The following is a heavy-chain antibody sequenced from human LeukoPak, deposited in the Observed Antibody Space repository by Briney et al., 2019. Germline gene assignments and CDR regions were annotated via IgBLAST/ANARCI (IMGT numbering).Heavy chain of an antibody. D-gene: IGHD6-19*01. J-gene: IGHJ4*02. Sequence: GESLKISFKGSGYRFTSYWIGWVRQMPGKGLEWMGIIYPGDSDTRYSPSFQGQVTISADKSISTAYLQWSSLKASDTAMYYCARGPSPFIAVAGANFDYWGQGTLVTVSS. CDR3: ARGPSPFIAVAGANFDY. CDR2: IYPGDSDT. V-gene: IGHV5-51*01. CDR1: GYRFTSYW.